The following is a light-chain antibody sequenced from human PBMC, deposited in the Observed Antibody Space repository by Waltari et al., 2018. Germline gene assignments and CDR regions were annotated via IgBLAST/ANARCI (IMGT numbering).Light chain of an antibody. V-gene: IGKV1-13*02. CDR3: QQFNSFPIT. CDR2: DAS. J-gene: IGKJ5*01. CDR1: HGISSA. Sequence: AIQLTQSPSSLSASVGDRVTITCRASHGISSALAWYQQKPGKAPKVLIYDASSLESGVPSRFRGSGSGTYFTLTISSLQPEDFATYYCQQFNSFPITFGLGTRLDIK.